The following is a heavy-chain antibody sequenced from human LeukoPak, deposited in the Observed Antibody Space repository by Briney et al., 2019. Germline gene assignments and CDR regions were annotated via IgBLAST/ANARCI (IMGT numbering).Heavy chain of an antibody. CDR2: IRFDGSYK. D-gene: IGHD1-26*01. J-gene: IGHJ3*02. CDR1: GFTSYSYG. V-gene: IGHV3-30*02. Sequence: GGSLRLSCAASGFTSYSYGMHWVRQAPGKGLEWVAFIRFDGSYKDYADSVKGRFTISRDKSKNTLYLQMNSLRAEDMALYYCAKDSSRGYLNAFDIWGQGTMVTVSS. CDR3: AKDSSRGYLNAFDI.